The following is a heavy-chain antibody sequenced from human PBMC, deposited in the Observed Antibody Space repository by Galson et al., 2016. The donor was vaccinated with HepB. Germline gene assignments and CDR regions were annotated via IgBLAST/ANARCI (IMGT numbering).Heavy chain of an antibody. J-gene: IGHJ5*01. CDR3: ARHLGKSSAWNNYFDS. CDR1: GYTFVSHG. CDR2: ISTYNSNT. D-gene: IGHD3-22*01. Sequence: SVKVSCKASGYTFVSHGISWVRQAPGQGPEWLGWISTYNSNTNYVEKFQDRVTMTADTSTDTAYRELRSLRPDDTAMYFCARHLGKSSAWNNYFDSWGQGTLVVVAS. V-gene: IGHV1-18*01.